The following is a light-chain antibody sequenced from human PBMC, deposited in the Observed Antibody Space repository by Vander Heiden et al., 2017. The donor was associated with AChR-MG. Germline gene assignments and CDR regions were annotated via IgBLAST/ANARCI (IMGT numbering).Light chain of an antibody. CDR2: DAS. CDR1: QSISSW. J-gene: IGKJ2*01. V-gene: IGKV1-5*01. Sequence: IQMTQSPSTLSASVGDRVTITCRASQSISSWLAWYQQKPGKAPKLLIYDASTLESGVPSRFSGSGSGTEFTLTISSLQFDDFATYYCQQYNSYSYTFGQGTKLEIK. CDR3: QQYNSYSYT.